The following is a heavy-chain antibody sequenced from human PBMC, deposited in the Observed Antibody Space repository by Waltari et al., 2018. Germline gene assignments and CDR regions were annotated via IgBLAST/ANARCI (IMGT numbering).Heavy chain of an antibody. D-gene: IGHD6-13*01. CDR3: ARSGSIAAAGTLDWFDP. V-gene: IGHV5-10-1*01. J-gene: IGHJ5*02. Sequence: EVQLVQSGAEVKKPGESLRISCKGSGYSFTSYWISWVRQMPGKGLEWMGRIVPSRPYTNYSPSFQGHVTISADKSISTAYLQWSSLKASDTAMYYCARSGSIAAAGTLDWFDPWGQGTLVTVSS. CDR2: IVPSRPYT. CDR1: GYSFTSYW.